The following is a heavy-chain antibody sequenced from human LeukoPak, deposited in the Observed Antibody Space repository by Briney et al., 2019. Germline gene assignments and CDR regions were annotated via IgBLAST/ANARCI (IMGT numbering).Heavy chain of an antibody. CDR3: ARAQLQYQYYYYYYMDV. V-gene: IGHV1-18*01. CDR2: ISAYNGNT. Sequence: ASVKVSCKASGYTFTSYGISWVRQAPGQGLEWMGWISAYNGNTNYAQKLQGRVTMTTDTSTSTAYMELRSLRSDDTAVYYCARAQLQYQYYYYYYMDVWGKGTTVTVSS. J-gene: IGHJ6*03. D-gene: IGHD4-11*01. CDR1: GYTFTSYG.